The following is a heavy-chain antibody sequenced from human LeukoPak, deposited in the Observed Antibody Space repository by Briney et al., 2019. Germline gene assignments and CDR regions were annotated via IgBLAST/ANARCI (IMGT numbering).Heavy chain of an antibody. D-gene: IGHD6-6*01. V-gene: IGHV1-69*13. CDR1: RGTFSSYA. CDR2: IIPIFGTA. CDR3: ARQDPSYYFDY. Sequence: SVRVSCKASRGTFSSYAISWVRQAPGQGLEWMGGIIPIFGTANYAQKFQGRVTITADESTSTAYMELSSLRSEDTAVYYCARQDPSYYFDYWGQGTLVTVSS. J-gene: IGHJ4*02.